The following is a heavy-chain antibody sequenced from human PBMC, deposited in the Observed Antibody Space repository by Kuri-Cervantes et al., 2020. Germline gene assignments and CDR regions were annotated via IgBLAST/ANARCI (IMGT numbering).Heavy chain of an antibody. CDR2: ISSSSSYI. CDR3: ARDSGVWFGDYYYGMDV. D-gene: IGHD3-10*01. V-gene: IGHV3-21*01. J-gene: IGHJ6*02. Sequence: GESLKISCAASGFTFSGYSMNWVRQAPGKGLEWVSSISSSSSYIYYADSVKGRFTISRDNAKNSLYLQMNSLRAEDTAVYYCARDSGVWFGDYYYGMDVWGQGTTVTVSS. CDR1: GFTFSGYS.